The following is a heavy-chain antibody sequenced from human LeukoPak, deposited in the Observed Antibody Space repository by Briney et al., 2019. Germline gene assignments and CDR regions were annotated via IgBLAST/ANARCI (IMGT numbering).Heavy chain of an antibody. V-gene: IGHV4-34*01. J-gene: IGHJ4*02. CDR1: GGSFSGHY. Sequence: SEILSLTCAVYGGSFSGHYWTWIRQPPGKGLEWIGEINHSGSTNYNPSLKSRVTISVDTSKNQFSLKLSSVTAADTAVYYCARGISGYASHFDYWGQGTLVTVSS. D-gene: IGHD5-12*01. CDR3: ARGISGYASHFDY. CDR2: INHSGST.